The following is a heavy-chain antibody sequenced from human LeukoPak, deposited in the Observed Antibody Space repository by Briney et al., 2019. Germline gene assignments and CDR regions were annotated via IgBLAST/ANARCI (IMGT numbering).Heavy chain of an antibody. Sequence: SETLSLTCTVSGGSISIYYWSWIRQPPGKGLEWIGYIYYSGSTNYNPSLKSRVTISVDTSKNQFSLKLSSVTAADTAVYYCARALYYDFWSGYDYYYGMDVWGQGTTVTVSS. D-gene: IGHD3-3*01. J-gene: IGHJ6*02. CDR2: IYYSGST. CDR3: ARALYYDFWSGYDYYYGMDV. V-gene: IGHV4-59*01. CDR1: GGSISIYY.